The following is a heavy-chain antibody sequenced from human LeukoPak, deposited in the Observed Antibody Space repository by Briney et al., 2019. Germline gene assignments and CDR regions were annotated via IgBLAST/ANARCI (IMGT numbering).Heavy chain of an antibody. D-gene: IGHD2-15*01. V-gene: IGHV5-10-1*01. CDR2: IDPSDSYA. CDR1: GYSFTSYW. J-gene: IGHJ4*02. Sequence: PGESLKISCKGSGYSFTSYWISWVRQMPGKGLEWMGKIDPSDSYANYSPSFQGHVTISADKSIRTAYLQWSSLKASDTAMYYCLLAHFDYLGQGTLVTVSS. CDR3: LLAHFDY.